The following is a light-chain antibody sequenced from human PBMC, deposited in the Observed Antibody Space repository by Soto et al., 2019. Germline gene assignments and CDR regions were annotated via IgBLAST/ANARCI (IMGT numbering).Light chain of an antibody. Sequence: DIQMTQSPSTLSASVGDRVTITCRASQSVTKYLGWYQQKPGKAPNLLIYVVSILENGVPSRFSGSESGTEFALTISSLQADDFATYYYQQYNTYSSWTFGQGTKVEI. CDR3: QQYNTYSSWT. CDR2: VVS. J-gene: IGKJ1*01. V-gene: IGKV1-5*01. CDR1: QSVTKY.